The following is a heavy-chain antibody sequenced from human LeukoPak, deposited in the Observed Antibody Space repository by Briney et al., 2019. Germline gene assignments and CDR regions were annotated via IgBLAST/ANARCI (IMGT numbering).Heavy chain of an antibody. V-gene: IGHV3-23*01. CDR2: ISDSGSST. J-gene: IGHJ1*01. D-gene: IGHD3/OR15-3a*01. Sequence: PGGSLRLSCAASGFTFSRFAMSWVRQAPGKGLEWVSAISDSGSSTYYPDSVKGRFTISRDNSKNTLSLQMNSLSAEDTAVYYCAREFGLITSHWGQGTLVTVSS. CDR3: AREFGLITSH. CDR1: GFTFSRFA.